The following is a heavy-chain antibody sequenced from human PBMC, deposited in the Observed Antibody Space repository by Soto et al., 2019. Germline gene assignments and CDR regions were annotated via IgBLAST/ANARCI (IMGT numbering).Heavy chain of an antibody. J-gene: IGHJ5*02. CDR3: ARDPGRVVRANYNWFDP. CDR2: IYYSGST. D-gene: IGHD2-8*01. V-gene: IGHV4-30-4*01. CDR1: FGTLSFGDYY. Sequence: LSLTCTVYFGTLSFGDYYWSWVRQPPGKGLEWIGYIYYSGSTYYNPSLKSRVTISVDTSKNQFSLKLSSVTAADTAVYYCARDPGRVVRANYNWFDPWGQGTLVTVSS.